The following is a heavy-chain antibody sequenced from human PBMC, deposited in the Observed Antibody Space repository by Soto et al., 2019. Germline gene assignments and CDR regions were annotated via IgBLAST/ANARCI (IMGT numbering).Heavy chain of an antibody. Sequence: GVSVKVSCKASGYAFTSYGISWVRQAPGQGLERMGRISAYNGNTNYAQKLQGRVTMTTDTSTSTAYMELRSLRSDDTAVYYCARALDGRMYYDFWSGYNWFDPWGQGTLVTVSS. CDR2: ISAYNGNT. CDR1: GYAFTSYG. D-gene: IGHD3-3*01. V-gene: IGHV1-18*01. J-gene: IGHJ5*02. CDR3: ARALDGRMYYDFWSGYNWFDP.